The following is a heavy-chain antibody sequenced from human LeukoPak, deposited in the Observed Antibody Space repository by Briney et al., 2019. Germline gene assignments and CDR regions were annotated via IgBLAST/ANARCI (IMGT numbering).Heavy chain of an antibody. CDR2: ISWDGGST. CDR3: AKGAGPAPTIDDFFQH. D-gene: IGHD3-9*01. Sequence: PGGSLRLSCAASGFTFDDYTMHWVRQAPGKGLGWVSLISWDGGSTYYADSMKGRFTISRDNSKNSLYLQMNSLRTEDTALYYCAKGAGPAPTIDDFFQHWGQGTLVTVSS. V-gene: IGHV3-43*01. J-gene: IGHJ1*01. CDR1: GFTFDDYT.